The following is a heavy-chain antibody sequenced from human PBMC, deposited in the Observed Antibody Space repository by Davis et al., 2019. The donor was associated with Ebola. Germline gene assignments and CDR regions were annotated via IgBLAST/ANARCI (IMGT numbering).Heavy chain of an antibody. J-gene: IGHJ6*02. Sequence: PSETLSLTCTVSGGSISSGSYYWGWIRQPPGKGLEWIGSIYYSGSTYYNPSLKSRVTISVDTSKNQFSLKLSFVTAADTAVYYCARQAVGAKGGFYYGMDVWGQGTTVTVSS. CDR1: GGSISSGSYY. V-gene: IGHV4-39*01. CDR2: IYYSGST. D-gene: IGHD1-26*01. CDR3: ARQAVGAKGGFYYGMDV.